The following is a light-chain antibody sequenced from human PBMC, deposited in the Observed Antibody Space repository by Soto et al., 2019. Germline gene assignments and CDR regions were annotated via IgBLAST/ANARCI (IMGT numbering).Light chain of an antibody. CDR3: CSYAGSNTFV. CDR1: SSDVGNYNL. Sequence: QLVLTQPASVSGSPGQSITISCTGTSSDVGNYNLVSWYQQHPGKAPKLMIYEDTKRPSGVSNRFSGSKSGNTASLTISGLQAEDEADYYCCSYAGSNTFVFGGGTKLTVL. CDR2: EDT. V-gene: IGLV2-23*02. J-gene: IGLJ2*01.